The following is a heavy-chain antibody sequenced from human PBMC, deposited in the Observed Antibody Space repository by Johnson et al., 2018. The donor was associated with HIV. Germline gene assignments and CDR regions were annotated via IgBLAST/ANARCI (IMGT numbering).Heavy chain of an antibody. D-gene: IGHD1-26*01. J-gene: IGHJ3*02. CDR2: ISGSGGST. Sequence: VQLVESGGGLVQPGGSLRLSCAASGFTFSSYAMSWVRQAPGKGLEWVSAISGSGGSTYYADSVKGRFTISRDNSKNTLYLQMNSLRAEDTAIYYCAKKGNVGSWDLDAFDIWGQGTMVTVSS. CDR1: GFTFSSYA. CDR3: AKKGNVGSWDLDAFDI. V-gene: IGHV3-23*04.